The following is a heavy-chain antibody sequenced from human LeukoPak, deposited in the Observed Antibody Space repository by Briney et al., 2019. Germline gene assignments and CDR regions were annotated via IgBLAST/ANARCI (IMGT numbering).Heavy chain of an antibody. CDR1: GGTFSSYA. CDR2: IITIRGIA. V-gene: IGHV1-69*04. CDR3: ASTQIYGSGSYFGFYFDY. Sequence: GPSVKLSCKSSGGTFSSYAISWVRHAPGQGLGWMGRIITIRGIANYAQKLQGRLTVTADNSTSTAYVELSSLRSEDTAVYYCASTQIYGSGSYFGFYFDYWGQGTVVTVSS. J-gene: IGHJ4*02. D-gene: IGHD3-10*01.